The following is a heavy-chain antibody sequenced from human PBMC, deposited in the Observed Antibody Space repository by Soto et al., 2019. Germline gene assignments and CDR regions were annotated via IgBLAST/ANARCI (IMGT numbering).Heavy chain of an antibody. CDR2: ISYDGSNK. Sequence: GGSLRLSCAASGFTFSSYAMHWVRQAPGKGLEWVAVISYDGSNKYYADSVKGRFTISRDNSKNTLYLQMNSLRAEDTAVYYCARGRRYDILTGYYNYWGQGTLVTVSS. D-gene: IGHD3-9*01. CDR1: GFTFSSYA. CDR3: ARGRRYDILTGYYNY. J-gene: IGHJ4*02. V-gene: IGHV3-30-3*01.